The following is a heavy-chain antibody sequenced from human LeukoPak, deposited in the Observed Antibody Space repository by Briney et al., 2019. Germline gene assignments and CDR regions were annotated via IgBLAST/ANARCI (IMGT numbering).Heavy chain of an antibody. CDR2: INPSGGST. V-gene: IGHV1-46*01. CDR3: AAEIYGGNSDCCSFDI. J-gene: IGHJ3*02. D-gene: IGHD4-23*01. CDR1: GYTFTSYY. Sequence: GASVKVSCKASGYTFTSYYMHWVRQAPGQGLEWMGIINPSGGSTNYAQKVQERITITRDMSTSTAYMELSSLGSEDTAVYYCAAEIYGGNSDCCSFDIWGQGTMVTVSS.